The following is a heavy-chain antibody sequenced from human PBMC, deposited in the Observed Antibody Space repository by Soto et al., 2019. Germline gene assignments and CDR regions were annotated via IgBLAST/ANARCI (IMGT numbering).Heavy chain of an antibody. CDR1: GFSLSTSRMC. CDR3: ARSGGSSLRDYYGMDV. CDR2: IDWDDDK. J-gene: IGHJ6*02. V-gene: IGHV2-70*01. Sequence: GTGPTLGNATRTVRLTCTFSGFSLSTSRMCVSWIRQPPGKALEWLALIDWDDDKYYSTSLKTRLTISKDTSKNQVVLTMTNMDPVDTATYYCARSGGSSLRDYYGMDVWGQGTTVTVSS. D-gene: IGHD6-13*01.